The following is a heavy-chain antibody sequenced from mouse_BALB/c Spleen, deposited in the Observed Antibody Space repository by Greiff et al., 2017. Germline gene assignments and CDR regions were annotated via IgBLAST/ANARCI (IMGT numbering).Heavy chain of an antibody. CDR2: ISSGSSTI. D-gene: IGHD1-1*01. V-gene: IGHV5-17*02. CDR1: GFTFSSFG. J-gene: IGHJ4*01. CDR3: ARADRYGSRDAMDY. Sequence: EVMLVESGGGLVQPGGSRKLSCAASGFTFSSFGMHWVRQAPEKGLEWVAYISSGSSTIYYADTVKGRFTISRDNPKNTLFLQMSSLKSEDTAMYYCARADRYGSRDAMDYWGQGTSVTVSS.